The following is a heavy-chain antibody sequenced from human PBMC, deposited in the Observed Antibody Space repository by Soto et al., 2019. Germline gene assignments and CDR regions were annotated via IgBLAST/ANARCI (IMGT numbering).Heavy chain of an antibody. CDR1: GFTFTNLW. V-gene: IGHV3-74*01. Sequence: EVQLVESGGGLVQPGGSLRLSCAASGFTFTNLWIYWVRQTPGKGLVWVAGINGDGTITAYADSVKARFTISRDNAKSTLYLQMNSLTIEDTALYYCVRDFRWGQGTLVTVSS. CDR2: INGDGTIT. J-gene: IGHJ1*01. CDR3: VRDFR.